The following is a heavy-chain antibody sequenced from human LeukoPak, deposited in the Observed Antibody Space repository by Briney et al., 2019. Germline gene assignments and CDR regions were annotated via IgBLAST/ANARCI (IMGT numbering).Heavy chain of an antibody. CDR3: ARRYGYCSSTSCPNWFDP. V-gene: IGHV1-2*02. D-gene: IGHD2-2*01. CDR1: GYTFTGYY. J-gene: IGHJ5*02. Sequence: ASVKVSCKASGYTFTGYYMHWVRQAPGQGLEWMGWINPNSGGTNYAQKFQGRVTMTRDTSTSTVYMELSSLRSEDTAVYYCARRYGYCSSTSCPNWFDPWGQGTLVTVSS. CDR2: INPNSGGT.